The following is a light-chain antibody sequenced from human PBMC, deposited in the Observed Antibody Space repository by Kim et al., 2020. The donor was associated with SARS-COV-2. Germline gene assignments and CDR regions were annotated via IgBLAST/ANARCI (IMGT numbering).Light chain of an antibody. Sequence: DIQMTQSRSSLSASVGDRVTISCRASQSISSYVNWYQHKAGKGPKLLIYAASSLQSGVPSRFSGSGSGTDFTLTISSLQPEDFATYSCQQTYSFPQITFGQGTRLEIK. J-gene: IGKJ5*01. CDR3: QQTYSFPQIT. CDR1: QSISSY. V-gene: IGKV1-39*01. CDR2: AAS.